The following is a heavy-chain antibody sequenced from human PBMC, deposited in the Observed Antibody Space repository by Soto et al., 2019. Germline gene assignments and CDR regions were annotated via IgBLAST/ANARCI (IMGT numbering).Heavy chain of an antibody. CDR2: ISYDGILK. V-gene: IGHV3-30*03. D-gene: IGHD3-22*01. CDR3: ARNKFPDYYDSSGFYDAFDI. J-gene: IGHJ3*02. Sequence: PGGSLRLSCEASGFTFSAFGMHWARQAPGKGLEWVAIISYDGILKYYADSVKGRFTISRDTSKSALYLQMNSLRPEDTAVYYCARNKFPDYYDSSGFYDAFDIWGQGTMVTVSS. CDR1: GFTFSAFG.